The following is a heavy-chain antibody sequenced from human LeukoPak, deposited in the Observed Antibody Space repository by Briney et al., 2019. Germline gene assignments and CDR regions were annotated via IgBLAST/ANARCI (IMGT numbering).Heavy chain of an antibody. CDR3: AKGGYDSSGYYLDYFDY. CDR1: GFTFSSYS. J-gene: IGHJ4*02. CDR2: ISSSSSTI. D-gene: IGHD3-22*01. Sequence: GGSLRLPCAASGFTFSSYSMNWVRQAPGKGLEWVSYISSSSSTIYYADSVKGRFTISRDNSKNTLYLQMNSLRAEDTAVYYCAKGGYDSSGYYLDYFDYWGRGTLVTVSS. V-gene: IGHV3-48*01.